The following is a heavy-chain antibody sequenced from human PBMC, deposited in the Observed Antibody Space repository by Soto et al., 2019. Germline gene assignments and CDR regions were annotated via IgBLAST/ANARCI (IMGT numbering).Heavy chain of an antibody. Sequence: SETLSLTCTVSGGSISSGGYYWSWIRQHPGKGLEWIGYIYYSGSTYYNPSLKSRVTISVDTSKNQFSLKLSSVTAADTAVYYCARVSPYYYDSSGYSYTFDYWGQGTLVTVSS. V-gene: IGHV4-31*03. D-gene: IGHD3-22*01. CDR3: ARVSPYYYDSSGYSYTFDY. J-gene: IGHJ4*02. CDR2: IYYSGST. CDR1: GGSISSGGYY.